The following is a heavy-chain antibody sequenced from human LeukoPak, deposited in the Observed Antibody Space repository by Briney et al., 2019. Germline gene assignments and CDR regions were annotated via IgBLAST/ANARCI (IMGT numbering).Heavy chain of an antibody. J-gene: IGHJ4*02. CDR2: IWYDGSNK. V-gene: IGHV3-33*01. Sequence: GGPLRLSCAASGFTFSSYGMHWVREAPGKGLEWVADIWYDGSNKYYADSVKGRFTISRDNSKNTLYVQMNSLRAEDTAVYCCAREAAGVAYYFDYWGQGTLVTVSS. D-gene: IGHD1-14*01. CDR1: GFTFSSYG. CDR3: AREAAGVAYYFDY.